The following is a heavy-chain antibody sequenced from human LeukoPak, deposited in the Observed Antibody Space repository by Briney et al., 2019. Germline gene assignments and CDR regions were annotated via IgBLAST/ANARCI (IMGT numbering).Heavy chain of an antibody. J-gene: IGHJ5*02. CDR2: INHSGST. V-gene: IGHV4-34*01. CDR3: ARGPLRSGYYRPNWFDP. CDR1: GGSFSGYY. D-gene: IGHD3-3*01. Sequence: SVTLSLTCAVYGGSFSGYYWSWIRQPPGKGLEWIGEINHSGSTNYNPSLKSRVTISVDTSKNQFSLKLSSVTAADTAVYYCARGPLRSGYYRPNWFDPWGQGTLVTVSS.